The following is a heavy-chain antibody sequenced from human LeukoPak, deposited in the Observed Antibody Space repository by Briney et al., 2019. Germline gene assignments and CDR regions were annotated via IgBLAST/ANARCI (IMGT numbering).Heavy chain of an antibody. V-gene: IGHV3-30*02. CDR1: GFTFSSYG. Sequence: PGGSLRLSCAASGFTFSSYGMHWVRQAPGKGLEWVAFIRYDGSNKYYADSVKGRFTISRDNSKNTLYLQMNSLRTEGTAVYYCARGRGSWYGVYFDYWGQGTLVTVSS. D-gene: IGHD6-13*01. J-gene: IGHJ4*02. CDR2: IRYDGSNK. CDR3: ARGRGSWYGVYFDY.